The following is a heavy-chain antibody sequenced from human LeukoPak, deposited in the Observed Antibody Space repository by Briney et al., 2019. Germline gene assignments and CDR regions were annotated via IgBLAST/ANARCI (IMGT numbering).Heavy chain of an antibody. V-gene: IGHV4-39*07. D-gene: IGHD3-16*02. Sequence: SETLSLTCTVSGGSISSDTYYWGWIRQPPGKGLEWIGSIYFSGNTYYNPSLESRVIISVDTSKNQFSLKLSSVTAADTAVYYCARDLRAWGITFGGVIVKSDYWGQGTLVTVSS. J-gene: IGHJ4*02. CDR3: ARDLRAWGITFGGVIVKSDY. CDR2: IYFSGNT. CDR1: GGSISSDTYY.